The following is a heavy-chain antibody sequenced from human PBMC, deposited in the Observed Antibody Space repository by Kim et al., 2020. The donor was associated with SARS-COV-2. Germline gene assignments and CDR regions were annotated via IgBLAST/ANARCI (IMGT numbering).Heavy chain of an antibody. J-gene: IGHJ4*02. V-gene: IGHV3-23*01. Sequence: GGSLRLSCEASGFTFSSYALSWVRQAPGKGLEWVSVISDNGGGTYYADSVKGRFTISRDNSGSTLYLQMSSLRVDDTAMYFCAKDKGRGSYYGADFWGQGTLVTVSS. CDR2: ISDNGGGT. D-gene: IGHD1-26*01. CDR3: AKDKGRGSYYGADF. CDR1: GFTFSSYA.